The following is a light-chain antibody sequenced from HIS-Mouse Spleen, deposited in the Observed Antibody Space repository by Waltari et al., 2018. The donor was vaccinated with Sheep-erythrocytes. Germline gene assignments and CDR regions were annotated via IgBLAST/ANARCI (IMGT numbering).Light chain of an antibody. CDR2: GNS. Sequence: QSGLTQPPSVSGAPGQRVTLPCTGSGSNIGAGYDRQWYQQLPGTAPKLLIYGNSNRPSGVPDRFSGSKSGTSASLAITGLQAEDEADYYCQSYDSSLSGSVFGGGTKLTVL. V-gene: IGLV1-40*01. CDR3: QSYDSSLSGSV. CDR1: GSNIGAGYD. J-gene: IGLJ3*02.